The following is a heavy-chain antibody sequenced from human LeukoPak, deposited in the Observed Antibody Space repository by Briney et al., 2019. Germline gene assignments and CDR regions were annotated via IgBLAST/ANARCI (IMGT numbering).Heavy chain of an antibody. D-gene: IGHD3-22*01. J-gene: IGHJ4*02. CDR1: GFTFSSYA. Sequence: GGSLRLSCAASGFTFSSYATSWVRQAPGKGLEWVSAISGSGGSTYYADSVKGRFTISRDNSKNTLYLQMNSLRAEDTAVYYCAKDGGDYYDSSGYYVYWGQGTLVTVSS. V-gene: IGHV3-23*01. CDR3: AKDGGDYYDSSGYYVY. CDR2: ISGSGGST.